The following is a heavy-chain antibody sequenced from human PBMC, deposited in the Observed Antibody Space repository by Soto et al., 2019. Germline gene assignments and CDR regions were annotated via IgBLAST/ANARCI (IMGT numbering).Heavy chain of an antibody. CDR3: AREGEMPYYYYGLDV. Sequence: QVQLVQSGAEVRKPGASVKVSCKASGYTFTTYGISWVRQAPGQGLEWMGWISGYNGHTKYAHKSQGRVPMTTDTATSTVYMDLRSLRSDDTAVYYCAREGEMPYYYYGLDVWGQGTTVTVSS. J-gene: IGHJ6*02. CDR2: ISGYNGHT. CDR1: GYTFTTYG. V-gene: IGHV1-18*01. D-gene: IGHD3-16*01.